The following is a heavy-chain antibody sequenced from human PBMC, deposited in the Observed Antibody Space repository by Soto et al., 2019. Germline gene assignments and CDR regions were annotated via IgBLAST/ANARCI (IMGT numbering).Heavy chain of an antibody. Sequence: GGSLRLSCAASGFTFSSYSMNWVRQAPGKGLEWVSSISSSSSYIYYADSVKGRFTISRDNAKNSLYLQMNSLRAEDTAVYYCERINSGYYSDAFDIWGPGTMVTVSS. D-gene: IGHD3-22*01. CDR1: GFTFSSYS. CDR2: ISSSSSYI. V-gene: IGHV3-21*01. J-gene: IGHJ3*02. CDR3: ERINSGYYSDAFDI.